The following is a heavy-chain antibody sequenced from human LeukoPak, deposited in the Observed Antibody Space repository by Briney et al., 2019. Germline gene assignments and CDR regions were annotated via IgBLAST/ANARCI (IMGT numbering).Heavy chain of an antibody. Sequence: PGGSLRLSCAASGFTFDDYSMSWVRQAPGKGLEWVSGINWNGGGTGYADSVKGRFTISRDNAKNSLYLQMNSLRAEDTALYHCARADYSSSWTAFDIWGQGTMVTVSS. CDR2: INWNGGGT. V-gene: IGHV3-20*01. D-gene: IGHD6-13*01. CDR3: ARADYSSSWTAFDI. CDR1: GFTFDDYS. J-gene: IGHJ3*02.